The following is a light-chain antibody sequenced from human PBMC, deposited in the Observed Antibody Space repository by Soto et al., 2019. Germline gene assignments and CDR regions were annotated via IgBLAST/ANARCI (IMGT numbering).Light chain of an antibody. CDR1: QSVSYSSNNRNY. CDR2: WAS. CDR3: QQYYSTPPVT. V-gene: IGKV4-1*01. J-gene: IGKJ4*01. Sequence: IVMTQSPDSLAVSLGERATINCKSSQSVSYSSNNRNYLAWYQQKPGQPPRLLIYWASTRESGVPDRFSGSGSGTDFTLTISSLQAEDVAVYYCQQYYSTPPVTFGGGTKVEIK.